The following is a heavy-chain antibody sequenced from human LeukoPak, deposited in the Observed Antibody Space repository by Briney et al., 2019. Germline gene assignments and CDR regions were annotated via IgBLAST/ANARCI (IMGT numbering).Heavy chain of an antibody. CDR1: GGSISSYY. J-gene: IGHJ5*02. CDR2: IYYTGST. CDR3: ARAWSGYYLEGWFDP. V-gene: IGHV4-59*08. D-gene: IGHD3-3*01. Sequence: PSETLSLTCTVSGGSISSYYWSWIRQPPGKGLECIGHIYYTGSTNYNPSLKSRVTISVDTSKNQFSLKLSSVTAADTAVYYCARAWSGYYLEGWFDPWGQGTLVTVSS.